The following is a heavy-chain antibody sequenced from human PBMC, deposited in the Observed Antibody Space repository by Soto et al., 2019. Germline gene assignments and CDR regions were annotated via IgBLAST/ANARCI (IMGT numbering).Heavy chain of an antibody. J-gene: IGHJ4*02. V-gene: IGHV3-11*06. D-gene: IGHD3-22*01. CDR2: ISSSATYA. CDR3: ARNDSSGYLDS. CDR1: GFTFSDYY. Sequence: PGGSLRLSCAASGFTFSDYYIIFIRQAPGKGLEWLSYISSSATYAIYADSVKGRFTLSRDNAKNSLYLQMNSLRAEDTAVYYCARNDSSGYLDSWGQGTLVTVSS.